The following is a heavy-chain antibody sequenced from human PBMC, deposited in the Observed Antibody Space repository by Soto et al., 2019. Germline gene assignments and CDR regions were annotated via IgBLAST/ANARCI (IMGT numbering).Heavy chain of an antibody. V-gene: IGHV4-59*01. CDR1: GGSLDTYY. CDR3: ARDRYNWNY. CDR2: IYSSGST. Sequence: SETLSLTCTVSGGSLDTYYWTWIRQPPGKGLEWIGYIYSSGSTNYNPSLKSRVTMAVDMSKNQFSLKLTSVTAADTAVYYCARDRYNWNYWGQGALVNVPP. J-gene: IGHJ4*02. D-gene: IGHD1-1*01.